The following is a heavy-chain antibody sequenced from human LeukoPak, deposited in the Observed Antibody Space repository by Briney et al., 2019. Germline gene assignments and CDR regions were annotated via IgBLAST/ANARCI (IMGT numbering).Heavy chain of an antibody. CDR1: GGSISSYY. CDR2: IYYSGST. J-gene: IGHJ4*02. CDR3: ARVYQQGYNYDFWSGKGRYFDY. Sequence: PETLSLTCTDSGGSISSYYWSWIRQPPRKGLGRIGYIYYSGSTKYNPSIKSRATISVDTSKNRFSLKLSSVTAADTAVYYCARVYQQGYNYDFWSGKGRYFDYWGQGTLVTVSS. V-gene: IGHV4-59*01. D-gene: IGHD3-3*01.